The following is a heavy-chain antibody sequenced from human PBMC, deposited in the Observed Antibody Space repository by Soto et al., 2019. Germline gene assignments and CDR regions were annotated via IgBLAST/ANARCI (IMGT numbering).Heavy chain of an antibody. CDR1: GFTVNSNY. Sequence: GGSLRLACAVSGFTVNSNYMSWVRQAPGKGLEWVSTIYSGGSTYYADFVKGRFTISRDNSRNTVHLQMNSLSAEDTAVYYCARDFTTAETPGDDFDYWGQGIPVTGSS. CDR2: IYSGGST. V-gene: IGHV3-53*01. CDR3: ARDFTTAETPGDDFDY. J-gene: IGHJ4*02. D-gene: IGHD4-17*01.